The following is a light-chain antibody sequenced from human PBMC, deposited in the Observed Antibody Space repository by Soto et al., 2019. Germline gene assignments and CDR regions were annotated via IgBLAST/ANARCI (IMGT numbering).Light chain of an antibody. V-gene: IGKV3-11*01. J-gene: IGKJ2*01. CDR3: QQRTNWRT. CDR2: DTF. CDR1: QNVSSY. Sequence: EIVLTQSPATLSLSPGERATLSCRASQNVSSYLAWYQQKRGQPPRLLIYDTFTRATGIPVRFSGSGSGTDFTLTISSLEPEDFAVYYCQQRTNWRTFGQGTKLEIK.